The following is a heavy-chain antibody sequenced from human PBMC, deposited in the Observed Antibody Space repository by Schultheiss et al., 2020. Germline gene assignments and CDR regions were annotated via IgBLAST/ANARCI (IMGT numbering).Heavy chain of an antibody. CDR3: ARVQRDAAAYLKFD. V-gene: IGHV4-4*02. D-gene: IGHD6-13*01. Sequence: GSLRLSCAASGFTFSNAWMNWVRQPPGKGLEWVGEIYHSGSTNYNPSLKSRVTISVDKSKNQFSLRLTSVTAADTAVYYCARVQRDAAAYLKFDWGQGTVVTVSS. CDR2: IYHSGST. J-gene: IGHJ4*02. CDR1: GFTFSNAW.